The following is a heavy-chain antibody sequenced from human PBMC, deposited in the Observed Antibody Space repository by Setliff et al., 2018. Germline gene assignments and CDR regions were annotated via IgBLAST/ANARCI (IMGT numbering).Heavy chain of an antibody. V-gene: IGHV1-18*01. Sequence: ASVKVSCKASGYTFTSYGISWVRQAPGQGLEWMGWISAYNGNTNYAQKLQGRVTMTTDTSTSTAYMELRSLRSDDTAVYYCARDPFRNYEYNWFDPWGQGTLVTVSS. CDR3: ARDPFRNYEYNWFDP. CDR1: GYTFTSYG. CDR2: ISAYNGNT. D-gene: IGHD1-7*01. J-gene: IGHJ5*02.